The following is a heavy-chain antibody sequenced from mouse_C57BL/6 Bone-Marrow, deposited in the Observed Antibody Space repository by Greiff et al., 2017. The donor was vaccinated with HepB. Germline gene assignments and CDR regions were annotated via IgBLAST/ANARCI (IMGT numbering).Heavy chain of an antibody. CDR3: ARGHYQYYFDY. Sequence: SGPELVKPGASVKISCKASGYSFTGYYMNWVKQSPEKSLEWIGEINPSTGGTTYNQKFKAKATLTVDKSSSTAYMQLKSLTSEDSAVYYCARGHYQYYFDYGGQGTPLTVSS. CDR1: GYSFTGYY. CDR2: INPSTGGT. V-gene: IGHV1-42*01. D-gene: IGHD5-5*01. J-gene: IGHJ2*01.